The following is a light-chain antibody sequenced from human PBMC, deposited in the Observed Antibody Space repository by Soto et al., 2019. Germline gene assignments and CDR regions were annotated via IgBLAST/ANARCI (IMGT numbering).Light chain of an antibody. CDR1: SSDVGNYNL. Sequence: QSALTQPASVSGSPGQSITISCTGTSSDVGNYNLVSWYQQHPGKAPKLMIYEGSKRPSGVSNRFSGSKSGSTASLTISGLQAEDEADYYCCSYAGSSTLVFGGGTKVTVL. J-gene: IGLJ2*01. CDR2: EGS. CDR3: CSYAGSSTLV. V-gene: IGLV2-23*01.